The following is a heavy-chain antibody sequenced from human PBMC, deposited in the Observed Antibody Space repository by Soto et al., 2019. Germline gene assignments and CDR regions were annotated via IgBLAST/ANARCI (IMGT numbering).Heavy chain of an antibody. V-gene: IGHV3-33*01. CDR3: VRDLLGSGGHFDY. CDR2: IWYDGSNT. J-gene: IGHJ4*02. CDR1: GFIFSSFG. D-gene: IGHD7-27*01. Sequence: GGSLRLSCAASGFIFSSFGMHWVRQAPGKGLEWVAHIWYDGSNTYYADSVKGRFTISRDNSRNTLYLQMNSLRAEDTAVYHCVRDLLGSGGHFDYWGQGTLVTVSS.